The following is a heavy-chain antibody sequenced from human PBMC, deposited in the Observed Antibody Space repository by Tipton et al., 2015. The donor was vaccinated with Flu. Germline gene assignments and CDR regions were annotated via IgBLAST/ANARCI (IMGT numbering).Heavy chain of an antibody. CDR2: IYPSGAT. Sequence: TLSLTCTVSSGSIRSTNYFCAWIRQPPGKGLELIGSIYPSGATYYNPSLKSRVTISVDTSKSQFSLKLSSVTAADTAVYYCARHNLGQLGLFDYWGQGTLVTVSS. CDR1: SGSIRSTNYF. J-gene: IGHJ4*02. V-gene: IGHV4-39*01. D-gene: IGHD2-2*01. CDR3: ARHNLGQLGLFDY.